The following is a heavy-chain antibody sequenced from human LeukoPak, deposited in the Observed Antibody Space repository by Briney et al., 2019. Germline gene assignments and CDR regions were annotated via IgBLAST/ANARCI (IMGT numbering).Heavy chain of an antibody. D-gene: IGHD6-13*01. CDR2: ISYDGSNK. Sequence: PGGSLRLSCAASGFTFGSYAMHWVRQAPGKGLEWVAVISYDGSNKYYADSVKGRFTISRDNSKNTLYLQMNSLRAEDTAVYYCAIWTIAVAGWGQGTMVTVSS. CDR3: AIWTIAVAG. V-gene: IGHV3-30-3*01. CDR1: GFTFGSYA. J-gene: IGHJ3*01.